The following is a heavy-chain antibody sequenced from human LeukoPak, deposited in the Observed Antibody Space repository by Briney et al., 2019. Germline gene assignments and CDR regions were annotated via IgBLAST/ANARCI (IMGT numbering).Heavy chain of an antibody. J-gene: IGHJ4*02. V-gene: IGHV3-53*01. CDR3: ARYCNGGNCYFDS. CDR2: IYSGGST. D-gene: IGHD2-15*01. CDR1: GLTVSSNY. Sequence: PGGSLRLSCAASGLTVSSNYMSWVRQAPGGRLEWVSVIYSGGSTYYADSVKGRFTISRDHSNNTLYLQMNSLRAEDTALYYCARYCNGGNCYFDSWGQGTLVSVSS.